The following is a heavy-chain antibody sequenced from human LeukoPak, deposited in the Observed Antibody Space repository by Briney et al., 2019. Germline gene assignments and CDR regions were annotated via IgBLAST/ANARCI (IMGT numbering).Heavy chain of an antibody. Sequence: PSETLSLTCTVSGYSISSGYYWGWIRQPPGKGLEWIVNIYHTGSTYYNPSLKSRVTISVDTSKNQFPLKLSSVTAADTAVYYCVRSSSSIFDYWGQGALVTVSS. CDR1: GYSISSGYY. CDR2: IYHTGST. D-gene: IGHD6-6*01. J-gene: IGHJ4*02. V-gene: IGHV4-38-2*02. CDR3: VRSSSSIFDY.